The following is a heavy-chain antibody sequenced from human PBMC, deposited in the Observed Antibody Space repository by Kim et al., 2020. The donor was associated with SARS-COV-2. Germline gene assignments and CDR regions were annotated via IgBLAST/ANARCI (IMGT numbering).Heavy chain of an antibody. CDR1: GFTFSSYA. Sequence: GGSLRLSCAASGFTFSSYAMSWVRQAPGKGLEWVSVIYSGGSSTYYADSVKGRYTISRDNSKNTLYLQMNSLRAEDTALYYCAKAVWYYDSRSYVYYYYGMDGWGQGSTVTVSS. J-gene: IGHJ6*01. CDR2: IYSGGSST. D-gene: IGHD3-10*01. CDR3: AKAVWYYDSRSYVYYYYGMDG. V-gene: IGHV3-23*03.